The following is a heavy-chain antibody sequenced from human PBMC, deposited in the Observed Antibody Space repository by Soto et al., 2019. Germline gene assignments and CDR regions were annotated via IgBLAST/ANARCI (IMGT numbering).Heavy chain of an antibody. CDR3: AQAKDIVVVPAAMSGYDYRGHYYYYGMDV. D-gene: IGHD2-2*01. CDR2: IIPIFGTA. CDR1: GGTFSSYA. Sequence: QVQLVQSGAEVKKPGSSVKVSCKASGGTFSSYAISWVRQAPGQGLEWMGGIIPIFGTANYAQKFQGRVTITADESTSTAYMELSSLRSEDTAVYYCAQAKDIVVVPAAMSGYDYRGHYYYYGMDVWGQGTTVTVSS. J-gene: IGHJ6*02. V-gene: IGHV1-69*01.